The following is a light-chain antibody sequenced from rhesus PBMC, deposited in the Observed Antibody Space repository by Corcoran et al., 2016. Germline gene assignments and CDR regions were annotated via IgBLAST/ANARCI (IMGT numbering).Light chain of an antibody. CDR1: QGISND. Sequence: DIQMTQSPSSLSASVGDTVTITCRASQGISNDLAWYQQKPGKAPKPLIYYSSNLESGVPSRFSGGGAGTDFTLTISSLQPEVFAIYYCQHGYGTPLTFGGGTKVEIK. CDR3: QHGYGTPLT. V-gene: IGKV1S15*01. J-gene: IGKJ4*01. CDR2: YSS.